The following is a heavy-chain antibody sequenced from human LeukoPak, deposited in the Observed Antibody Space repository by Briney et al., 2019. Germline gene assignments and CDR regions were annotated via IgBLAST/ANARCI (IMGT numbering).Heavy chain of an antibody. CDR1: GGSVSSGDHY. J-gene: IGHJ4*02. D-gene: IGHD1-7*01. Sequence: KPSQTLSLTCTVSGGSVSSGDHYWTWIRQPAGKGLEWIGRIYTSGSTSYSPSLKSRVTISLDTSKNQFSLRLSSVTAADTAVYYCARGGELLNYLGQGTLVTVSS. CDR3: ARGGELLNY. CDR2: IYTSGST. V-gene: IGHV4-61*02.